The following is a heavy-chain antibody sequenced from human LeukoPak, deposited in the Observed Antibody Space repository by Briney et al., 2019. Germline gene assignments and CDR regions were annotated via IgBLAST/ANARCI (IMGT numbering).Heavy chain of an antibody. CDR1: GYTFTSYY. Sequence: ASVKVSCKASGYTFTSYYMHWVRQAPGQGLEWMGIINPSGGSTSYAQKFQGRVTMTRDMSTSTVYMELSSLRSEDTAVYYCARDRLATWPGYYFDYWGQGTLVTVSS. CDR2: INPSGGST. D-gene: IGHD1-26*01. J-gene: IGHJ4*02. V-gene: IGHV1-46*01. CDR3: ARDRLATWPGYYFDY.